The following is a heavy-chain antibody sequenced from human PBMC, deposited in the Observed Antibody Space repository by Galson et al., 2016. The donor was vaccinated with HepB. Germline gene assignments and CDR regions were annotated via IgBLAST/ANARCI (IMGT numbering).Heavy chain of an antibody. CDR3: ARHEYSSSSTLKNFDY. D-gene: IGHD6-6*01. J-gene: IGHJ4*02. CDR2: IIPIFGTA. V-gene: IGHV1-69*13. CDR1: GGTFSSYA. Sequence: PVKVSCKASGGTFSSYAISWVRQAPGQGLEWMGGIIPIFGTANYAQKFQGRVTITANESTNPAYMELSSLRSEDTAVYYCARHEYSSSSTLKNFDYWGQGTLVTVSS.